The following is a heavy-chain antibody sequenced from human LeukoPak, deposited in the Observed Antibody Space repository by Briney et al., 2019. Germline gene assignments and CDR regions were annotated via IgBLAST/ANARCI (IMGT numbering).Heavy chain of an antibody. CDR2: INRSGT. CDR1: GGSFRDYY. J-gene: IGHJ5*02. CDR3: ARGRRLYSRAQNWFDP. D-gene: IGHD6-13*01. Sequence: SETLSLTCVVTGGSFRDYYWSWIRQSPGKGLEWIGEINRSGTTDNPSPKSRVTMSIDTSKNQFSLKLTSMTAADTAVYYCARGRRLYSRAQNWFDPWGQGTLVTVSS. V-gene: IGHV4-34*01.